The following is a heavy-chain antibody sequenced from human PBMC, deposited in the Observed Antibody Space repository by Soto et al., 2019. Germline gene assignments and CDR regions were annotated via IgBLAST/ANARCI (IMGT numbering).Heavy chain of an antibody. Sequence: GGSLGLSWAASGFTFRGFQMSWIRQAPGKGLEWISYISQSGNVIYYADSVKGRFTISRDDAKKSLYLEMNSLRAEDTAIYYCLTKKDVLTGYLDYWGQRTKVTVSS. J-gene: IGHJ4*02. CDR2: ISQSGNVI. V-gene: IGHV3-11*01. CDR3: LTKKDVLTGYLDY. CDR1: GFTFRGFQ. D-gene: IGHD3-9*01.